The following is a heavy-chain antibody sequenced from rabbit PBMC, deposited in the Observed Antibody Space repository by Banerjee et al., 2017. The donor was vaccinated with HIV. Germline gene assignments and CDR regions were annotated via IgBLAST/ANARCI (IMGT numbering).Heavy chain of an antibody. CDR2: IYTDRGTT. Sequence: QSLEESGGDLVKPGASLTLTCTASGIDFSSDYWICWVRQAPGKGLEWIACIYTDRGTTYYASWAKGRFTISKPSSTTVTLQMTSLTAADTATYFCARHVHFVGSDLWGPGTLVTVS. D-gene: IGHD3-1*01. J-gene: IGHJ6*01. CDR3: ARHVHFVGSDL. V-gene: IGHV1S40*01. CDR1: GIDFSSDYW.